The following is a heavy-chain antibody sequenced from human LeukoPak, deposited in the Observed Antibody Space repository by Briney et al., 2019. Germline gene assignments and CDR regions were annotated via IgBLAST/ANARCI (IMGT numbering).Heavy chain of an antibody. CDR2: IYYSGST. J-gene: IGHJ4*02. CDR3: AGSGSSDY. CDR1: GGSISSYY. D-gene: IGHD3-10*01. Sequence: PSETLSLTCTVSGGSISSYYWSWIRQPPGKGLEWIGCIYYSGSTNYNPSFKSRATISVDTSKNQFSLKLSSVTAADTAVYYCAGSGSSDYWGQGTLVTVSS. V-gene: IGHV4-59*01.